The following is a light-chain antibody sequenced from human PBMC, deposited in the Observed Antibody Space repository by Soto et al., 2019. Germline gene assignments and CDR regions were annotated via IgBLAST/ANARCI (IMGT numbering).Light chain of an antibody. Sequence: EIVLTQSPGTLSLSPGERATLSFRASQSVSSSYLAWYQQKPGQAPRLLIYGASSRATGIPDRFSGSGSETDFTLTISRLEPEDFAVYYCQQYNNWRTFGQGTKVDI. V-gene: IGKV3-20*01. CDR1: QSVSSSY. CDR3: QQYNNWRT. J-gene: IGKJ1*01. CDR2: GAS.